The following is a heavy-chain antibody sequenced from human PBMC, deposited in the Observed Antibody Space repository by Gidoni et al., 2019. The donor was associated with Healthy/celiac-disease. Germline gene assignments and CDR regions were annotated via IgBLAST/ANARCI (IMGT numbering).Heavy chain of an antibody. V-gene: IGHV3-15*07. CDR3: TTPIYSSGYLLPDY. J-gene: IGHJ4*02. Sequence: EVQLVESGGGLVKPGGSLRLSCAASGFTFTNAWMNWFRQAPGKGREWVGRIKSKTDGGTTDYAAPVKGRFTISRDDSKNTLYLQMNSLKTEDTAVYYCTTPIYSSGYLLPDYWGQGTLVTVSS. CDR2: IKSKTDGGTT. D-gene: IGHD6-25*01. CDR1: GFTFTNAW.